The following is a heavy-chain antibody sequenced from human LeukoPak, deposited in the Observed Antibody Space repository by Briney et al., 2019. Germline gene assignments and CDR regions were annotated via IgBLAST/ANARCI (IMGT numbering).Heavy chain of an antibody. CDR3: AREGIQLWLDLSY. D-gene: IGHD5-18*01. Sequence: ASVKVSCKASGYTFTTYTISWVRQAPGQGLEWMGWISTSNGNTNYAQKLQGRVTMTTDTSTSTAYMELRSLRSDDTAVYYCAREGIQLWLDLSYWGQGTLVTVSS. CDR2: ISTSNGNT. J-gene: IGHJ4*02. V-gene: IGHV1-18*01. CDR1: GYTFTTYT.